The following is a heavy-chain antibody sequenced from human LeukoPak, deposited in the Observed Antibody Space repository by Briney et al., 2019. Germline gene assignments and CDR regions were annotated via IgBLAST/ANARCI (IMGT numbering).Heavy chain of an antibody. J-gene: IGHJ4*02. Sequence: SETLTLTCAVYGGSFSGYYWSWIRQPPGKGLEWIGEINHSGSTYYNPSLKSRVTISVDTSKNQFSLKLSSVTAADTAVYYCARDLIRLYSSSSGFDYWGQGTLVTVSS. CDR3: ARDLIRLYSSSSGFDY. V-gene: IGHV4-34*01. D-gene: IGHD6-6*01. CDR1: GGSFSGYY. CDR2: INHSGST.